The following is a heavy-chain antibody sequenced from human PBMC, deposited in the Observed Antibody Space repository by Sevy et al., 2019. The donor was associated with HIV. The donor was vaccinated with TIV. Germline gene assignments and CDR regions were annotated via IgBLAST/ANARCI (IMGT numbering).Heavy chain of an antibody. D-gene: IGHD6-19*01. Sequence: GGSLRLSCAASGFTFSSNGMHWVRQAPGKGLEWVAVIWYDGSNKYYADSVKGRFTISRDNSKSTVYLQMNNLTAVDTAVYYCATNHAVSGSYWGQGTLVTVSS. V-gene: IGHV3-33*01. CDR2: IWYDGSNK. CDR3: ATNHAVSGSY. CDR1: GFTFSSNG. J-gene: IGHJ4*02.